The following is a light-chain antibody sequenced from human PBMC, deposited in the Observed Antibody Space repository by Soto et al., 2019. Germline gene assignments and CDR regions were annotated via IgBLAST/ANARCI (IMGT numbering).Light chain of an antibody. Sequence: SVVTHQPSLTVAPASPVTLTCASSTRAVTSGYFPNWFQQKPGQAPRALIYSTSNKHYWTHARCSGYLLGGKAALTRSGVQPEYEGEYYCMLYCGGASVLGDGTNITV. CDR3: MLYCGGASV. CDR2: STS. V-gene: IGLV7-43*01. CDR1: TRAVTSGYF. J-gene: IGLJ1*01.